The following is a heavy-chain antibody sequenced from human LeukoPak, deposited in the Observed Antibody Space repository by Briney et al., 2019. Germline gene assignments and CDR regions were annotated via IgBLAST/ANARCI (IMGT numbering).Heavy chain of an antibody. V-gene: IGHV1-2*02. D-gene: IGHD3-10*01. CDR3: ARDGDYGTGSYYRGFFDY. J-gene: IGHJ4*02. Sequence: ASVKVSCKASGYTFTGYYMHGVRQAPGQGLEWMGWINPNSGGTNYAQTSQGRVTMTRDTSISTAYWELSRLRPDDTAVYYWARDGDYGTGSYYRGFFDYWGQGTLVTVSS. CDR2: INPNSGGT. CDR1: GYTFTGYY.